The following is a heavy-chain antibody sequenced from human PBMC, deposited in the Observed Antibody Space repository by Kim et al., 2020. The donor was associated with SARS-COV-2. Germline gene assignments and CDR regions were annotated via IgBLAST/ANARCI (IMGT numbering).Heavy chain of an antibody. CDR3: ARDLLKDYGGAYYYYYGMDV. D-gene: IGHD4-17*01. V-gene: IGHV1-3*01. J-gene: IGHJ6*02. Sequence: ASVKVSCKASGYTFTSYAMHWVRQAPGQRLEWMGWINAGNGNTKYSQKFQGRVTITRDTSASTAYMELSSLRSEDTAVYYCARDLLKDYGGAYYYYYGMDVWGQGTTATVSS. CDR1: GYTFTSYA. CDR2: INAGNGNT.